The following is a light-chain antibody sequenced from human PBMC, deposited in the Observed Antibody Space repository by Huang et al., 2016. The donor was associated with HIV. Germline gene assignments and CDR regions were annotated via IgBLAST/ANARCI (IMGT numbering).Light chain of an antibody. CDR2: DAS. V-gene: IGKV1-39*01. Sequence: DIQMTQPPSSLSASVGDRVTISCRASQIISTYLIWYQQKPGKAPKLLIYDASSVQRGVPSRFGGSGAGTDVTLTISSLQPEDFVTYYCQQSHSTPYTFGQGTKLEIK. CDR1: QIISTY. J-gene: IGKJ2*01. CDR3: QQSHSTPYT.